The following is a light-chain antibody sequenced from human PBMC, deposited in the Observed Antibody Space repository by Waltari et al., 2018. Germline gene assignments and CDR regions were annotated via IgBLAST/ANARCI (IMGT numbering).Light chain of an antibody. CDR2: RAS. Sequence: IQMTQSPSSLSASVGGIVSITCQASQDIDNNLNWYHQKPGKAPNLLISRASSLQGGIPSRFSGSGSGTDFTLTISSLQPEDFATYYCQQGYSYPITFGGGTKVEIK. CDR3: QQGYSYPIT. V-gene: IGKV1-6*01. CDR1: QDIDNN. J-gene: IGKJ4*01.